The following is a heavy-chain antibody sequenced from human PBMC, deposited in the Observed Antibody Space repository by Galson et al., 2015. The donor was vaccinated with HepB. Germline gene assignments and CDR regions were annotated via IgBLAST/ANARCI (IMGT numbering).Heavy chain of an antibody. Sequence: SVKVSCKASGGTFSRYAISWVRQAPGQGLEWMGGIIPIFGTANYAQKFQGRVTITADESTSTAYMELSSLRSEDTAVYYCARDKWAAAGKGYYYYYYMDVWGKGTTVTVSS. J-gene: IGHJ6*03. CDR3: ARDKWAAAGKGYYYYYYMDV. CDR1: GGTFSRYA. D-gene: IGHD6-13*01. V-gene: IGHV1-69*13. CDR2: IIPIFGTA.